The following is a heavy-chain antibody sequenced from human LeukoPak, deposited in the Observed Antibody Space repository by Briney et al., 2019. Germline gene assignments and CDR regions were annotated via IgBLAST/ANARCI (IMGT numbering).Heavy chain of an antibody. CDR2: TYYRSKRYN. J-gene: IGHJ2*01. Sequence: SQTLSLTCAISGDGVSSNSAAWNWIRQSPSRGLDWLGRTYYRSKRYNDYAVSVKSRITISPSTAKNQFSLQLKFVTPEDTAVYYWARDRRDDGDYAIYCDLWGRGTLVTVSS. D-gene: IGHD4-17*01. V-gene: IGHV6-1*01. CDR3: ARDRRDDGDYAIYCDL. CDR1: GDGVSSNSAA.